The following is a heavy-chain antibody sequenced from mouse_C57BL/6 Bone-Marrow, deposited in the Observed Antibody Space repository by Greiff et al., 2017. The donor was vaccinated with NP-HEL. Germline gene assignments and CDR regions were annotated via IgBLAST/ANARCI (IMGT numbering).Heavy chain of an antibody. Sequence: EVQLQQSGAELVRPGASVKLSCTASGFNIKDDYMHWVKQRPEQGLEWIGWIDPENGDTEYASKCQGKATITADTSSNTAYLQLSSLTSEDTAVYYCTTFLYYYGSSGYFDVWGTGTTVTVSS. J-gene: IGHJ1*03. D-gene: IGHD1-1*01. CDR1: GFNIKDDY. V-gene: IGHV14-4*01. CDR3: TTFLYYYGSSGYFDV. CDR2: IDPENGDT.